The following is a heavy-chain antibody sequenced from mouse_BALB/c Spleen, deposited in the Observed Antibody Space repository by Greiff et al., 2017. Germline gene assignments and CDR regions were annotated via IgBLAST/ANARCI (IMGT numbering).Heavy chain of an antibody. Sequence: EVHLVESGGGLVQPGGSRKLSCAASGFTFSSFGMHWVRQAPEKGLEWVAYISSGSSTIYYADTVKGRFTISRDNPKNTLFLQMTSLRSEDTAMYYCARGITTRAMDYWGQGTSVTVSS. V-gene: IGHV5-17*02. J-gene: IGHJ4*01. CDR1: GFTFSSFG. CDR2: ISSGSSTI. D-gene: IGHD2-4*01. CDR3: ARGITTRAMDY.